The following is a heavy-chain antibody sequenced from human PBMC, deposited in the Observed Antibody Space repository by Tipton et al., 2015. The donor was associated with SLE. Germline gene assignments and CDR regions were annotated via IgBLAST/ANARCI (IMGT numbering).Heavy chain of an antibody. CDR3: ARVRGRGYFQH. Sequence: TLSLTCTVSGGSISSYYWSWIRQPPGKGLEWIGYIYYSGSTNYNPSLKGRVTISVDPSKNQFSLKLSSVTAADTAVYYCARVRGRGYFQHWGQGPLVTVSS. CDR2: IYYSGST. J-gene: IGHJ1*01. V-gene: IGHV4-59*01. D-gene: IGHD3-10*01. CDR1: GGSISSYY.